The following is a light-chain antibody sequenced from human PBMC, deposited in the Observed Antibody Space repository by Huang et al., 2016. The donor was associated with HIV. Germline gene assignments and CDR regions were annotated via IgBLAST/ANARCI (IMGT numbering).Light chain of an antibody. V-gene: IGKV1-5*01. CDR3: QQYHSYPGT. J-gene: IGKJ1*01. CDR2: DAS. Sequence: DIQMTQSPSTLSASVGDRVTITCRASQSIDSYLAWYQQKPGKAPKLLIYDASSLGSGVPSMFSGSGSGTEFTLTISSLQPDNFSTYCCQQYHSYPGTFGQGTKVEIK. CDR1: QSIDSY.